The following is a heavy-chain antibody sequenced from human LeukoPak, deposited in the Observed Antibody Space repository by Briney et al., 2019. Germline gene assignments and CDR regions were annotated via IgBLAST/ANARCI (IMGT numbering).Heavy chain of an antibody. CDR2: INSDGSEK. J-gene: IGHJ4*02. CDR1: GFTFSNAW. D-gene: IGHD6-19*01. Sequence: GGSLRLSCAASGFTFSNAWMSWVRQSPGRGLEWVAHINSDGSEKNYVDSVKGRFTISGDNARNSQFLHMNSLRAEDTAVYYCASGGGWVFFNWGRGTLVTVSS. V-gene: IGHV3-7*01. CDR3: ASGGGWVFFN.